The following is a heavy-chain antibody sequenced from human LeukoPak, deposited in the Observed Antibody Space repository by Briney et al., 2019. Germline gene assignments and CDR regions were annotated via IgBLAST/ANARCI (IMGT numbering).Heavy chain of an antibody. CDR1: GFTVRDNY. J-gene: IGHJ4*02. V-gene: IGHV3-53*01. CDR3: VKEAPGTTVYH. CDR2: IFVGST. D-gene: IGHD4-11*01. Sequence: GGSLRLSCAASGFTVRDNYKIGVRQTPGGGLEWVSVIFVGSTYYADSVKGRFITSRDISSNTVYLQMDSVRVEDTAMYYCVKEAPGTTVYHWGQGLLVTVSS.